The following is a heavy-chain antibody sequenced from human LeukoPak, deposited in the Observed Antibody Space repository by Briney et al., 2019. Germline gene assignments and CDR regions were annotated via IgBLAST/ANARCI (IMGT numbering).Heavy chain of an antibody. D-gene: IGHD5-18*01. V-gene: IGHV3-33*01. CDR1: RFTFSNYG. Sequence: GGSLRLSCAASRFTFSNYGMRWVRQAPGKGLEWVAVIWYDGSNKYYADSVKGRFTISRDNSKNTLYLQMTSLRAEDTAVYYCARDPGRGYTYGYGFDYWGQGTLVTVSS. J-gene: IGHJ4*02. CDR2: IWYDGSNK. CDR3: ARDPGRGYTYGYGFDY.